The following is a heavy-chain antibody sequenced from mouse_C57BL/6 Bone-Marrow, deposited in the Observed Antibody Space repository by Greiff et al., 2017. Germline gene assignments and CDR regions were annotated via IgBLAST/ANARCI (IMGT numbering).Heavy chain of an antibody. Sequence: QVQLQQSGPGLVASSQSLSITSTVSGFSLTSSGVDWVRQSPGKGLEWLGVIWGVGSTNYNSALKSRLSISKDNSKSQVFLKMNSLQTDDTAMYYCASDNWYYFDYWGQGTTLTVSS. CDR3: ASDNWYYFDY. D-gene: IGHD4-1*01. CDR1: GFSLTSSG. V-gene: IGHV2-6*01. CDR2: IWGVGST. J-gene: IGHJ2*01.